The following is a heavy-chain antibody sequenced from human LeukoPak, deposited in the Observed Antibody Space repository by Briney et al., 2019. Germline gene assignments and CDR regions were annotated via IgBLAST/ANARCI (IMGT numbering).Heavy chain of an antibody. J-gene: IGHJ4*02. CDR1: GFTFDDFA. Sequence: PGGSLRLSCAASGFTFDDFAMSWVRQAPGKGLEWVSGLNWNGGSTGYADSVKGRFTISRDNAKNSLYLQMNSLRAEDTALYYCAREEFDYWGQGTLVTVSS. CDR2: LNWNGGST. CDR3: AREEFDY. V-gene: IGHV3-20*04.